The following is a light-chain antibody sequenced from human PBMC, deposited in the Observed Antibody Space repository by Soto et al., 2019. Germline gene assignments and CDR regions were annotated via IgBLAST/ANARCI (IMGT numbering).Light chain of an antibody. CDR1: QSVSGGY. CDR3: QQYGSSPPIT. V-gene: IGKV3-20*01. J-gene: IGKJ5*01. CDR2: GAS. Sequence: EIVFTQSPGTLSLSPGERATLSCRAIQSVSGGYLAWYQQRPGQAPRLLIYGASSRATGIPDRFSGSGSGTDFTLTISRLEPEDFAVYYCQQYGSSPPITFGQGTRLE.